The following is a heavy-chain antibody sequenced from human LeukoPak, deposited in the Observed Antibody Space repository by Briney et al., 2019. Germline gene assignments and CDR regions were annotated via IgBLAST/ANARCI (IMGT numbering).Heavy chain of an antibody. CDR2: ISGSGGST. CDR1: GFTFSSYA. Sequence: GGSLRLYCAASGFTFSSYAMSWVRQAPGKGLEWVSAISGSGGSTYYADSVKGRFTISRDNSKNTLYLQMNSLRAEDTAVYYCAKGLSWLDYFDYWGQGTLVTVSS. CDR3: AKGLSWLDYFDY. D-gene: IGHD6-19*01. V-gene: IGHV3-23*01. J-gene: IGHJ4*02.